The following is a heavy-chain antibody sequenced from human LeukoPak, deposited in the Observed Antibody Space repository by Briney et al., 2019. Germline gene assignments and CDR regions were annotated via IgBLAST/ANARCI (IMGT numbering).Heavy chain of an antibody. CDR2: INSDGSST. CDR3: ARERDIVVVPPYYYYYYMDV. Sequence: GGSLRLSCAASGFTFSSYWMHWVRQAPGKGLVWVSRINSDGSSTSYADSVKGRFTISRDNAKNSLYLQMNSLRAEDTAVYYCARERDIVVVPPYYYYYYMDVWGKGTTVTVSS. V-gene: IGHV3-74*01. J-gene: IGHJ6*03. CDR1: GFTFSSYW. D-gene: IGHD2-2*01.